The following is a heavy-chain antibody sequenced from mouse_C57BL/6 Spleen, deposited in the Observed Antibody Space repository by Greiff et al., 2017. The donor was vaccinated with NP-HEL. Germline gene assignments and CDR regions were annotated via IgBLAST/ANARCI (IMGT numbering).Heavy chain of an antibody. D-gene: IGHD1-1*02. CDR2: INPNYGTT. J-gene: IGHJ1*03. Sequence: EVQLQQSGPELVKPGASVKISCKASGYSFTDYNMNWVKQSNGKSLEWIGVINPNYGTTSYNQKFNGKATLTVDQSSSTAYMQLNSLTSDDSAVYYCARLVGTGRWYFDVWGTGTTVTVSS. CDR3: ARLVGTGRWYFDV. CDR1: GYSFTDYN. V-gene: IGHV1-39*01.